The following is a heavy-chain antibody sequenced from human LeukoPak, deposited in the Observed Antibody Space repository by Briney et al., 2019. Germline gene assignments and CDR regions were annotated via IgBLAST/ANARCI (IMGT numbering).Heavy chain of an antibody. CDR1: GGSINSYY. CDR3: ARHLKGPDD. Sequence: PSETLSLTCTVSGGSINSYYWSWIRQPPGKGLEWIGEINHSGSTNYNPSLKSRVTISVDTSKNQFSLKLSSVTAADTAVYYCARHLKGPDDWGQGTLVTVSS. V-gene: IGHV4-34*01. CDR2: INHSGST. J-gene: IGHJ4*02.